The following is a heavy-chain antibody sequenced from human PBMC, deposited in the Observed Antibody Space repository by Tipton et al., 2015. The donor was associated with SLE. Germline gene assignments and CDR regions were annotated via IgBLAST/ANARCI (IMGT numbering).Heavy chain of an antibody. V-gene: IGHV4-34*01. Sequence: TLSLTCAVYGGSFSGYYWSWIRHPPGKGLEWIGEINHSGSTNYNPSLKSRVTISVDTSKNQFSLKLSSVTAADTAVYYCARGGNYDFFRSPHAYFDYWGQGTLVTVSS. CDR3: ARGGNYDFFRSPHAYFDY. CDR1: GGSFSGYY. J-gene: IGHJ4*02. D-gene: IGHD3-3*01. CDR2: INHSGST.